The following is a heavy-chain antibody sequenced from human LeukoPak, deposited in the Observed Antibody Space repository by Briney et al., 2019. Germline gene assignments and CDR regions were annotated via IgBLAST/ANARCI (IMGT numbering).Heavy chain of an antibody. D-gene: IGHD4-17*01. CDR3: ARDRSTVTTWVDY. V-gene: IGHV3-48*04. CDR2: ISGSGSTI. Sequence: GGSLRLSCAASRFTFSSCSMNWVRQTPGEGLEWVSYISGSGSTIYYADSVKGRFTISRDNAKNSLYLQMNSLRAEDTAVYYCARDRSTVTTWVDYWGQGTLVTVSS. J-gene: IGHJ4*02. CDR1: RFTFSSCS.